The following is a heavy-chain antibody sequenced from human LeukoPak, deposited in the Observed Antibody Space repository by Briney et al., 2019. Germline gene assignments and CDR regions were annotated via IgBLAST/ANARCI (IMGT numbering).Heavy chain of an antibody. CDR3: AGSLGYSSGWPFDY. Sequence: GGSLRLSCAASGFTFSSYGMHWVRQAPGKGLEWVAVIWYDGSNKYYADSVKGRFTISRDNSKNTLYLQMNSLRAEDTAVYYCAGSLGYSSGWPFDYWGQGTLVTVSS. CDR1: GFTFSSYG. J-gene: IGHJ4*02. D-gene: IGHD6-19*01. CDR2: IWYDGSNK. V-gene: IGHV3-30*02.